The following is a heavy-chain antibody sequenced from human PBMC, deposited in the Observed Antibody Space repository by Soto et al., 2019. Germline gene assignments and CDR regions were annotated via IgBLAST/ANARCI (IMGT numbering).Heavy chain of an antibody. V-gene: IGHV1-69*13. D-gene: IGHD3-9*01. CDR2: IIPIFGTA. J-gene: IGHJ6*02. CDR1: GGTFSSYA. Sequence: SVKVSCKASGGTFSSYAISWVRQAPGQGLEWMGGIIPIFGTANYAQKFQGRVTITADESTSTAYMELSSLRSEDTAVYYCARALSYYDIVTGSTRASYYYGMDVWGQGTTVTVSS. CDR3: ARALSYYDIVTGSTRASYYYGMDV.